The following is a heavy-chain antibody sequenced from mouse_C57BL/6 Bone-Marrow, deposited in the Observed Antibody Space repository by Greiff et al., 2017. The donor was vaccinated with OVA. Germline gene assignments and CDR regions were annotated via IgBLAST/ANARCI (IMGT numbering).Heavy chain of an antibody. CDR1: GYTFTSYW. Sequence: QVQLQQPGAELVMPGASVKLSCKASGYTFTSYWMHWVKQRPGQGLEWIGEIDPSDSYTNYNQKFKGKSTLTVDKSSSSADMQLSSLTSEDSAVYYCAIRSLYYFDYWGQGTTLTVSS. CDR3: AIRSLYYFDY. CDR2: IDPSDSYT. J-gene: IGHJ2*01. V-gene: IGHV1-69*01.